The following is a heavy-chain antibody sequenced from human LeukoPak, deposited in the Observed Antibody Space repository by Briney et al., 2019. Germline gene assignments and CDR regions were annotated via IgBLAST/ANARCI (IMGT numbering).Heavy chain of an antibody. CDR1: GFAFGSYG. J-gene: IGHJ6*02. Sequence: TGGSLRLSCAASGFAFGSYGMHWVRQAPAKGLEWVAVIWYDGSDKYYADSVKGRFTISRDNSKNTLYLQMNSLRAEDTAVYYCARHGMDVWGQGTTVTVSS. CDR2: IWYDGSDK. V-gene: IGHV3-33*08. CDR3: ARHGMDV.